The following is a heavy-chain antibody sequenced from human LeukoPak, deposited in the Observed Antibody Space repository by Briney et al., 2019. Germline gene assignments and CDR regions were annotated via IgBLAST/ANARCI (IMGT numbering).Heavy chain of an antibody. CDR1: GGSISRSSYY. J-gene: IGHJ4*02. D-gene: IGHD5-18*01. CDR2: IYYSGST. CDR3: ARHLEYTATVLPTDY. V-gene: IGHV4-39*01. Sequence: SETLSLTCTVSGGSISRSSYYGCWIRQPPGKGLEWIGSIYYSGSTYYNPSLKSRVTISVDTSKNQFSLKLSSVTAADTAVYYCARHLEYTATVLPTDYWGQGTLVTVSS.